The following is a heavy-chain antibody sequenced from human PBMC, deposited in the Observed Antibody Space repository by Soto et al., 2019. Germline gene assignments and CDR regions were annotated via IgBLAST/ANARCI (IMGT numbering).Heavy chain of an antibody. Sequence: ASVKVSCKASGYTFTRYAMHWVRQAPGQSLEWMGWINAGNGNTKYSQKLQGRVTMTTDTSTSTAYMELRSLRSDDTAVYYCARVDTAMVTASYWGQGTLVTVSS. CDR1: GYTFTRYA. D-gene: IGHD5-18*01. CDR3: ARVDTAMVTASY. CDR2: INAGNGNT. J-gene: IGHJ4*02. V-gene: IGHV1-3*01.